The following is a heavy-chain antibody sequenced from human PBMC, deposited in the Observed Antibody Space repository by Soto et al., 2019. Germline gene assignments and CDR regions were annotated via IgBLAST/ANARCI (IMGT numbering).Heavy chain of an antibody. CDR3: ARAAPRYCSGGSCYSGRDY. V-gene: IGHV3-48*01. CDR2: ISSSSSTI. J-gene: IGHJ4*02. CDR1: GFTFSTYA. Sequence: SQTLSCAASGFTFSTYAMAWVRQAPGKGLEWISYISSSSSTIYYADSVKGRFTISRDNAKNSLYLQMNSLRAEDTAVYYCARAAPRYCSGGSCYSGRDYWGQGTLVTVSS. D-gene: IGHD2-15*01.